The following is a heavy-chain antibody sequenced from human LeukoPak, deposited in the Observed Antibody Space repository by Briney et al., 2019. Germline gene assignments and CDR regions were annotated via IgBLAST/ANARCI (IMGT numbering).Heavy chain of an antibody. CDR2: INPSGGST. J-gene: IGHJ1*01. D-gene: IGHD3-22*01. CDR3: ARGYYDSSGYNYPLSAEHFQH. Sequence: ASVKVSCKASGYTFTSYYMHWVRQAPGQGLEWMGIINPSGGSTSYAQKFQGRVTMTRDTSTSTVYMELSSLRSEDTAVYYCARGYYDSSGYNYPLSAEHFQHWGQGTLVTVSS. CDR1: GYTFTSYY. V-gene: IGHV1-46*01.